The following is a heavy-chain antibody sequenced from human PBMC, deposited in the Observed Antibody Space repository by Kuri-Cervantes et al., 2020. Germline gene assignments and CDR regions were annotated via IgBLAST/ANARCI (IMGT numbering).Heavy chain of an antibody. V-gene: IGHV1-69*13. D-gene: IGHD6-13*01. CDR3: ATSLAAADVSWFDP. CDR2: IIPIFGTA. Sequence: SVKVSCKASGGTFSSYAISRVRQAPGQGLEWMGGIIPIFGTANYAQKFQGRVTITADESTSTAYMELSSLRSEDTAVYYCATSLAAADVSWFDPWGQGTLVTVSS. CDR1: GGTFSSYA. J-gene: IGHJ5*02.